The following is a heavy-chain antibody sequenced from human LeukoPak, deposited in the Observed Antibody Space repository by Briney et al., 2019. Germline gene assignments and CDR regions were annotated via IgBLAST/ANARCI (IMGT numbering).Heavy chain of an antibody. CDR1: GFTFSSYW. Sequence: GGSLRLSCAASGFTFSSYWMHWVRQAPGKGLVWVSRINSDGSSTSYADSVKGRFTISRDNAKNTLYLQMNSLRAEDTAVYYCARVGYYDSSGLLFDIWGQGTMVTVSS. CDR2: INSDGSST. V-gene: IGHV3-74*01. D-gene: IGHD3-22*01. CDR3: ARVGYYDSSGLLFDI. J-gene: IGHJ3*02.